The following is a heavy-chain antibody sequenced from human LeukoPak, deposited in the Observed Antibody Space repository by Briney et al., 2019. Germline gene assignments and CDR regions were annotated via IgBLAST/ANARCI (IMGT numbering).Heavy chain of an antibody. J-gene: IGHJ3*02. V-gene: IGHV3-21*01. Sequence: GGSLRLSCAASGFTFSGYSMSWVRQAPGKGLDWVSSISSNNNYIYYADSVKGRFTISRDNAKNSLYLEMNSVRAEDTAVYYCARALATVDAFDIWGQGTMVTVSS. CDR3: ARALATVDAFDI. D-gene: IGHD4-17*01. CDR2: ISSNNNYI. CDR1: GFTFSGYS.